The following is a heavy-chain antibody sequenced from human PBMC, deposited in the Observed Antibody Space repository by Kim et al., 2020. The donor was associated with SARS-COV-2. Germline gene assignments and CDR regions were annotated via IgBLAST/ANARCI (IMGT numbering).Heavy chain of an antibody. CDR2: ICYDGSTK. J-gene: IGHJ6*02. Sequence: GGSLRLSCAASGFTFSSYGMHWVRQAPGKGLEWVAVICYDGSTKYYADSVKGRFTISRDNSKNSLYLQMNSLRAEDTAVYYCAKDPRRTTIWFGVLLFSAPPTSRCMDVRGQGTTLADSS. V-gene: IGHV3-33*06. CDR1: GFTFSSYG. CDR3: AKDPRRTTIWFGVLLFSAPPTSRCMDV. D-gene: IGHD3-10*01.